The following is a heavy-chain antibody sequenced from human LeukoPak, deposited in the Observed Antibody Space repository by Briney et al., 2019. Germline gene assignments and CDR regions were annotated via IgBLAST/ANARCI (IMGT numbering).Heavy chain of an antibody. J-gene: IGHJ5*02. Sequence: ASVKVSCKASGYTCTGYYMHWVRQAPGQGLEWMGWINPNSGGTNYAQKFQGRVTMTRDTSISTAYMELSRLRSDDTAVYYCARDLPTSCSSTSCYNPNWFNPWGQGTLVTVSS. CDR2: INPNSGGT. D-gene: IGHD2-2*02. CDR1: GYTCTGYY. CDR3: ARDLPTSCSSTSCYNPNWFNP. V-gene: IGHV1-2*02.